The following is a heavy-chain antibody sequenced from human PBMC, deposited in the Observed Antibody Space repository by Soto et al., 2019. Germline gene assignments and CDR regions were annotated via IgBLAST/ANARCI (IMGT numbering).Heavy chain of an antibody. D-gene: IGHD5-18*01. CDR2: ITTSSDST. V-gene: IGHV3-21*01. CDR3: ARSTRGFSYGKIDS. Sequence: PGGSLRLSCVVSGVTFSSHSMNWVRQAPGKGLEWVSSITTSSDSTYYTDSVKGRFTLSRDDAKNSLFLQMNSLRAEDTAVYYCARSTRGFSYGKIDSWGQGTLVTVSS. J-gene: IGHJ4*02. CDR1: GVTFSSHS.